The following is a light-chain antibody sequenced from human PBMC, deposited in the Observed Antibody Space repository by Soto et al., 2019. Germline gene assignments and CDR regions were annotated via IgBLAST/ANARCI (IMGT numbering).Light chain of an antibody. Sequence: QSVLTQPPSASGSPGQAVTISCTGTSSDIGGYDFVSWYQVRPGEAPQLIIYNVNGRPSGVPRRFSGSKSGNTASLSISGLRAEDEADYYCYSFTTGNTLYVFGTGTKVTVL. CDR1: SSDIGGYDF. V-gene: IGLV2-8*01. CDR2: NVN. CDR3: YSFTTGNTLYV. J-gene: IGLJ1*01.